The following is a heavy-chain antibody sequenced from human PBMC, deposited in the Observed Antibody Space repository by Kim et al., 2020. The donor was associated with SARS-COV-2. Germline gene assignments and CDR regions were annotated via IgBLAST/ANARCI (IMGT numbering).Heavy chain of an antibody. CDR2: IYPGDSDT. V-gene: IGHV5-51*01. Sequence: GESLKISCKGSGYSFTSYWIGWVRQMPGKGLEWMVIIYPGDSDTRYSPSFQAQFTISADKSIRTAYLQWSSLRASDTSMYYCARLGVTTLARYWGQGTLATVSS. CDR1: GYSFTSYW. J-gene: IGHJ4*02. CDR3: ARLGVTTLARY. D-gene: IGHD4-17*01.